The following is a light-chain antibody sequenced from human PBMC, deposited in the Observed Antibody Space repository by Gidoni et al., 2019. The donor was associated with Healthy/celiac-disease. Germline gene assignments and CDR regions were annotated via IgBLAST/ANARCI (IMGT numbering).Light chain of an antibody. V-gene: IGLV2-8*01. CDR3: SSYAGSNNLV. Sequence: QSALTQPPSASGSPGQSVTISCTGTSSDVGGYNYVSWYQQHPGKAPKLMIYEVSKRPSGVPDRFFGSKSGNTASLTVSELQAEDEADYYCSSYAGSNNLVFGGGTKLTVL. J-gene: IGLJ2*01. CDR1: SSDVGGYNY. CDR2: EVS.